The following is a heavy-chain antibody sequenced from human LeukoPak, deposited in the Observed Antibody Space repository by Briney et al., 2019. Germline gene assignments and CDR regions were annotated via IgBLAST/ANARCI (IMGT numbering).Heavy chain of an antibody. CDR2: ISYDGSQK. CDR1: GFTFSDYA. CDR3: AKGGDGKIPFDN. J-gene: IGHJ4*02. D-gene: IGHD5-24*01. V-gene: IGHV3-30*04. Sequence: QPGGSLRLSCSASGFTFSDYAMHWVRQAPGKGLEWVAIISYDGSQKHFGDSVRGRFTVSRDDSENTLYLQMNSLKTEDTAVYSCAKGGDGKIPFDNWGQGTLVTVSS.